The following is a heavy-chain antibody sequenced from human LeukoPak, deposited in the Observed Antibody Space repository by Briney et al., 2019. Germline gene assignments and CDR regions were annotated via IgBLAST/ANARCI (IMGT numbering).Heavy chain of an antibody. CDR2: INHSGST. V-gene: IGHV4-34*01. Sequence: SEALSLTCGVYGGSFSNYDWNWIRQPPGKGLEWIGEINHSGSTSYNPSLKSRVTISVDTSKNQFSLKLSSVTAADTAVYYCARDAKGSGYYYYYMDVWGKGTTVTVSS. CDR1: GGSFSNYD. CDR3: ARDAKGSGYYYYYMDV. J-gene: IGHJ6*03. D-gene: IGHD3-10*01.